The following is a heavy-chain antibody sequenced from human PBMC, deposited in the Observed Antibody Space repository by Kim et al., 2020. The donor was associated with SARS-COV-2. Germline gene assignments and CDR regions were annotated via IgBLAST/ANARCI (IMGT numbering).Heavy chain of an antibody. J-gene: IGHJ5*02. Sequence: SETLSLTCTVSGDSITRGSYYWTWIRQLPGKGLEYIGFIYYSGSAPYTPSLKSRVAMSVDTSKNQFSLQLSSVTAADTAVYYCARARYDAGVMVTAIGGNWFDPWGQGTLVTVSS. CDR2: IYYSGSA. V-gene: IGHV4-31*03. CDR3: ARARYDAGVMVTAIGGNWFDP. D-gene: IGHD2-21*02. CDR1: GDSITRGSYY.